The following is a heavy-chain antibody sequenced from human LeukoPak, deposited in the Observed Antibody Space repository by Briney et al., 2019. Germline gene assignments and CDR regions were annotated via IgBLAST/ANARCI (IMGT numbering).Heavy chain of an antibody. J-gene: IGHJ4*02. CDR3: TTIPVNYCHSATCYSYFDY. CDR2: INADGGTT. D-gene: IGHD2-2*02. CDR1: GFTFNNAW. Sequence: PGGSLRLSCVASGFTFNNAWMNWVRQAPGKGLEWVGRINADGGTTDYAAPVKGRFTISRDDSKNTLSLQMDSLKTEDTAVYYCTTIPVNYCHSATCYSYFDYWGQGTLVTVSS. V-gene: IGHV3-15*07.